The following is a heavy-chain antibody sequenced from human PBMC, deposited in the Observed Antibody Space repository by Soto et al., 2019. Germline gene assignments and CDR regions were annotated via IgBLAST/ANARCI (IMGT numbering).Heavy chain of an antibody. CDR2: ISSSSRAA. CDR1: GFTFSSYD. D-gene: IGHD3-16*01. J-gene: IGHJ5*02. V-gene: IGHV3-48*02. CDR3: AAWGT. Sequence: EVQLVESGGGLVHPGGSLRLSCAASGFTFSSYDMNWVRQAPGQGLEWVSYISSSSRAAHYADSVRGRFTISRDNAKNSLYLQMNNLRDEDTAVYYCAAWGTWGQGNLVTVSS.